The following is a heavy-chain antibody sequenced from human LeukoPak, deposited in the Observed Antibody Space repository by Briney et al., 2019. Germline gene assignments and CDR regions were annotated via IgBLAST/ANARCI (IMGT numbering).Heavy chain of an antibody. CDR3: GKDQGDCTGSTCYFRYLEY. CDR1: GFIFISYG. D-gene: IGHD2-15*01. CDR2: IRFDESAT. V-gene: IGHV3-30*02. J-gene: IGHJ4*02. Sequence: PGGSLRLSCAASGFIFISYGMHWVRQAPGKGLEWVSFIRFDESATVYADSVKGRFTISRDNSKNTVYMQMTSLRVEDTGLYYCGKDQGDCTGSTCYFRYLEYWGQGILVAVSS.